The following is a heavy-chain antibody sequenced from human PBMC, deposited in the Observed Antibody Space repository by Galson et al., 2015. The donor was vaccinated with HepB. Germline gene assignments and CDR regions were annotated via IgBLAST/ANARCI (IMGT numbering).Heavy chain of an antibody. CDR1: GFTFSNYC. CDR3: ARTISPAPIPLFDS. V-gene: IGHV3-74*01. J-gene: IGHJ4*02. D-gene: IGHD4/OR15-4a*01. Sequence: SLRLSCAASGFTFSNYCMHWFRHPPEKALDWVSRLQSACATADYADSVKGRFTISRDNAKNRLFLHMDSLTVDDTAVYFCARTISPAPIPLFDSWGQGTLVTVSS. CDR2: LQSACATA.